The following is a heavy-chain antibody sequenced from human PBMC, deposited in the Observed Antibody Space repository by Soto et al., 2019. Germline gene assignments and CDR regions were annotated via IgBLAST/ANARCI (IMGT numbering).Heavy chain of an antibody. V-gene: IGHV4-39*01. CDR2: IYYSGST. CDR1: GGSISSSSYY. J-gene: IGHJ4*02. D-gene: IGHD1-26*01. Sequence: SETLSLTCTVSGGSISSSSYYWGWIRQPPGKGLEWIGSIYYSGSTYYNPSLKSRVTISVDTPKNQFSLKLSSVTAADTAVYYCARQRSYSFDYWGQGTLVTVSS. CDR3: ARQRSYSFDY.